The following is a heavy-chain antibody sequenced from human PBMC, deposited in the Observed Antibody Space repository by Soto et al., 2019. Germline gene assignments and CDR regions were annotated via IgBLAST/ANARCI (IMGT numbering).Heavy chain of an antibody. Sequence: ASGKVSCKTSGYTFPGYGMRLLLQAPGQGLEWMVCINPNSGGTTYAEKFQGRVTMTRDTSISTAYMELSRLRSDDTAVYYCARGATSHYYYGMDVWGQGTTVTVSS. J-gene: IGHJ6*02. CDR3: ARGATSHYYYGMDV. D-gene: IGHD1-26*01. CDR2: INPNSGGT. CDR1: GYTFPGYG. V-gene: IGHV1-2*02.